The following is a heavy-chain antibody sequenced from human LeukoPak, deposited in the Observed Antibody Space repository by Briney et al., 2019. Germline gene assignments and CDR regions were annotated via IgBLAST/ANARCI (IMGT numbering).Heavy chain of an antibody. CDR3: AREVGYYGSGSFNYYYGMDV. CDR1: GGSISSSSYY. CDR2: VYYSGST. J-gene: IGHJ6*02. V-gene: IGHV4-39*07. D-gene: IGHD3-10*01. Sequence: SETLSLTCTVSGGSISSSSYYWGWIRQPPGKGLEWIGSVYYSGSTNYNPSLKSRVAISVDTSKNQFSLKLSSVTAADTAVYYCAREVGYYGSGSFNYYYGMDVWGQGTTVTVSS.